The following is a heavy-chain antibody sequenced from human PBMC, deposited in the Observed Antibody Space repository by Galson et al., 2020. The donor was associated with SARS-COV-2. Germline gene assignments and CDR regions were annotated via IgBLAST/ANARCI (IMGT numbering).Heavy chain of an antibody. Sequence: GESLKISCAASGFTFSSYGMHWVRKAPGKGLEWVAVISYDGSNKYYADSVKGRFTISRDNSKNTLYLQMNSLRAEDTAVYYCASGYCSGGSCYSQDWYFDLWGRGTLVTVSS. CDR1: GFTFSSYG. D-gene: IGHD2-15*01. CDR3: ASGYCSGGSCYSQDWYFDL. J-gene: IGHJ2*01. V-gene: IGHV3-30*03. CDR2: ISYDGSNK.